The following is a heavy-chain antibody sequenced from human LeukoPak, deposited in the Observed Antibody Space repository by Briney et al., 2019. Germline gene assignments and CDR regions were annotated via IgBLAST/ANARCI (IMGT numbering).Heavy chain of an antibody. CDR3: ARQGVPGDFDY. CDR1: GGSISSYH. CDR2: IYYSGSI. D-gene: IGHD6-19*01. J-gene: IGHJ4*02. Sequence: PSETLSLTCTVSGGSISSYHWSWIRQPPGKGLEWIGYIYYSGSINYNPSLKSRVTISVDTSKNQFSLKLSSVTAADTAVYYCARQGVPGDFDYWGQGTLVTVSS. V-gene: IGHV4-59*08.